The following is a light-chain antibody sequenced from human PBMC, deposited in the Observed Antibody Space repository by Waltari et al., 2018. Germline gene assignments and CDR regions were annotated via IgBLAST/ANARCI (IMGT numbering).Light chain of an antibody. CDR1: QSVLYSSNNKND. CDR3: QQYYSTPPT. CDR2: WAS. V-gene: IGKV4-1*01. Sequence: DIVMTQSPDSLAVSLGERATINCKSSQSVLYSSNNKNDLAWYQQKPGQPPKLLIYWASTRESGLPDRLSGSGSGTDFTLTISSLQAEDVAVYYCQQYYSTPPTFGQGTKVEIK. J-gene: IGKJ1*01.